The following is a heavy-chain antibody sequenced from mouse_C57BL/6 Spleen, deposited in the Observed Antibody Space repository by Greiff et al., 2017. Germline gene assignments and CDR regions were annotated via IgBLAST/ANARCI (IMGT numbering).Heavy chain of an antibody. D-gene: IGHD2-1*01. J-gene: IGHJ2*01. CDR1: GYTFTSYW. CDR2: IHPNSGST. Sequence: QVQLQQPGAELVKPGASVKLSCKASGYTFTSYWMHWVKQRPGQGLEWLGMIHPNSGSTNYNEKFKSKSTLTVDKSSITAYMQLRSLTSADSAFYYCSRFGGNYGFDYWGQGTTLTVSA. CDR3: SRFGGNYGFDY. V-gene: IGHV1-64*01.